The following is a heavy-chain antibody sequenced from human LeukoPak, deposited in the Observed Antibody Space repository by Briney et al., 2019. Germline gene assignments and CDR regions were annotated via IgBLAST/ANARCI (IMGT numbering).Heavy chain of an antibody. D-gene: IGHD3-16*01. Sequence: GGSLRLSCAASGFTFDDYAMHWVRQAPGKGPEWVSGISWNSGSIGYADSVKGRFTISRDNAKNSLYLQMNSLRAEDTALYYCAVRNWYFDLWGRGTLVTVSS. J-gene: IGHJ2*01. CDR3: AVRNWYFDL. CDR2: ISWNSGSI. V-gene: IGHV3-9*01. CDR1: GFTFDDYA.